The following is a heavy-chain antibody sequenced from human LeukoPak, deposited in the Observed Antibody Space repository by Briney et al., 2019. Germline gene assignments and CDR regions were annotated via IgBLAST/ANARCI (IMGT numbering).Heavy chain of an antibody. CDR1: GFTFSSYA. D-gene: IGHD4-17*01. CDR2: ISYDGSNK. Sequence: GGSLRLSCAASGFTFSSYAMHWVRQAPGKGLEWVAVISYDGSNKYYADSVKGRFTISRDNSKNTLYLQMNSLRAEDTAVYYCAKSGGDYGDSGGDYWGQGTLVTVSS. V-gene: IGHV3-30*04. J-gene: IGHJ4*02. CDR3: AKSGGDYGDSGGDY.